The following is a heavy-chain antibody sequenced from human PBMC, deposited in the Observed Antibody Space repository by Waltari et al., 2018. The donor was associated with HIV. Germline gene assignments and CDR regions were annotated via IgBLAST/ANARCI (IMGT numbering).Heavy chain of an antibody. D-gene: IGHD1-1*01. CDR2: IIPILGIA. Sequence: QVQLVQSGAEVKKPGSSVKVSCKASGGTFSSYTISWVRQAPGQGLEWMGRIIPILGIANYAQKFQGRVTITADKSTSTAYMELSSLRSEDTAVYYCARDPLLDRHLERLDYWGQGTLVTVSS. CDR3: ARDPLLDRHLERLDY. CDR1: GGTFSSYT. J-gene: IGHJ4*02. V-gene: IGHV1-69*08.